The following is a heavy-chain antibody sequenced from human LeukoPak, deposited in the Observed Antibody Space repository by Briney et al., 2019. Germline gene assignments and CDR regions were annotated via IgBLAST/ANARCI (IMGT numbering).Heavy chain of an antibody. Sequence: GGSLRLSCAASGFTFSSHWMHWVRHAPGKGLVWVSRINGDGSSTNYADSVKGRFTISRDNAKNTLYLKMNSLRAEDTAVYYCARVESLWLPFDYWGQGALVTVSS. CDR1: GFTFSSHW. CDR3: ARVESLWLPFDY. J-gene: IGHJ4*02. V-gene: IGHV3-74*01. D-gene: IGHD5-18*01. CDR2: INGDGSST.